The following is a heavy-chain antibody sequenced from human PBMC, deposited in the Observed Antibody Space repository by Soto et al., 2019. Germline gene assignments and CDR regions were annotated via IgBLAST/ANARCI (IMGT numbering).Heavy chain of an antibody. CDR2: VYYSGST. CDR1: GGSFHNFY. D-gene: IGHD3-9*01. Sequence: SETLSLTCNLSGGSFHNFYWRRIRHPPGKGLEWIGEVYYSGSTNYSPSLNSRVTISIDTSKSQLSLKLRSVTAADTAMYYCARGVDNFATGGYFGYDSWGQGIPVTVSS. CDR3: ARGVDNFATGGYFGYDS. V-gene: IGHV4-59*01. J-gene: IGHJ4*03.